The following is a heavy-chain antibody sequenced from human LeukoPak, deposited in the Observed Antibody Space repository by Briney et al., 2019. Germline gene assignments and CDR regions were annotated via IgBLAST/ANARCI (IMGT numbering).Heavy chain of an antibody. CDR3: AHRLVKIRGEWFDP. J-gene: IGHJ5*02. V-gene: IGHV2-5*01. CDR1: GFSLSTSGVG. CDR2: IYWNDDK. Sequence: SGPTLVKPTQTLTLTCTFSGFSLSTSGVGVGWIRQPPGKALEWLAPIYWNDDKRYSPSLKSRLTITKDTSKNQVVLTMTNMDPVDTATYYCAHRLVKIRGEWFDPWGQGTLVTVSS. D-gene: IGHD3-16*01.